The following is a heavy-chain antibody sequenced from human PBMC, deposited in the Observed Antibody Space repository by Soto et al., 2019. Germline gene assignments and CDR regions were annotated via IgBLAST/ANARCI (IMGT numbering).Heavy chain of an antibody. Sequence: MRLSWAAAGFTLSDRYIDWVRQAKGKGLEWIGRPRDKAQGYSTSYAASVKGRFTTSRDKSKNSVYLQMNSLKTEDTAVYYCVRATYFSGSSGYTRCFDYWGQGTLVTVSS. J-gene: IGHJ4*02. D-gene: IGHD3-22*01. CDR3: VRATYFSGSSGYTRCFDY. V-gene: IGHV3-72*01. CDR1: GFTLSDRY. CDR2: PRDKAQGYST.